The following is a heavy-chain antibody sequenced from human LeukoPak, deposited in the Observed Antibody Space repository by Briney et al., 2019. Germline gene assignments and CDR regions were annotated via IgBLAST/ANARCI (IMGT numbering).Heavy chain of an antibody. V-gene: IGHV3-20*04. Sequence: GGSLRLSCAASGFTFDDYGMSWVRQAPGKGLEWVSGINWNGGSTGYADSVKGRFTISRDNAKNSLYLQMNSLRAEDTALYYCAREDILTGYYSSYYYMDVWGKGTTVTVSS. CDR2: INWNGGST. D-gene: IGHD3-9*01. CDR3: AREDILTGYYSSYYYMDV. CDR1: GFTFDDYG. J-gene: IGHJ6*03.